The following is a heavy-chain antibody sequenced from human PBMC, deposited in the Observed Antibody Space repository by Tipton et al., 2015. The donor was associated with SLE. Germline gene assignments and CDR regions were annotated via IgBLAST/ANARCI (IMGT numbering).Heavy chain of an antibody. CDR3: AREGLRWLYFDY. J-gene: IGHJ4*02. V-gene: IGHV1-18*01. CDR1: GYTFTDYV. CDR2: ISVYNGNT. D-gene: IGHD5-12*01. Sequence: QVQLVQSGAEVKKPGASVRVSCKASGYTFTDYVFSWVRQAPGQGLEWMGWISVYNGNTNYAQKLQGRVTMTTDTSTSTAYMELRSLRSDDTAVYYCAREGLRWLYFDYWGQGTLVTVSS.